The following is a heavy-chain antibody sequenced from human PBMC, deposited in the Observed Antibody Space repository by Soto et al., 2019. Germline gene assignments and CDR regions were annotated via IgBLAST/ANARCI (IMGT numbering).Heavy chain of an antibody. V-gene: IGHV3-30*18. J-gene: IGHJ6*02. CDR2: ISYDGSNK. D-gene: IGHD6-19*01. CDR1: GFTFSSYG. Sequence: VQLVESGGGLVQPGGSLRLSCAASGFTFSSYGMHWVRQAPGKGLEWVAVISYDGSNKYYADSVKGRFTISRDNSKNTLYLQMNSLRAEDTAVYYCAKGAYSSGWFSGMDVWGQGTTVTVSS. CDR3: AKGAYSSGWFSGMDV.